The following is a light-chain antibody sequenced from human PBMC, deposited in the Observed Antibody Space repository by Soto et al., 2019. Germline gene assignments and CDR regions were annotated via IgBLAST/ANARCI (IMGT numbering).Light chain of an antibody. J-gene: IGLJ2*01. V-gene: IGLV2-14*01. CDR3: SSYTGSDVV. CDR2: DVS. Sequence: QSALTQPASVSGSPGQSITISCTGTSSDVGGYNYVSWYQQHPGKAPKLMIYDVSNRPSGVSNRFSGSKSGNTASLTISGLQAEDEADYYCSSYTGSDVVFGGGTKPTVL. CDR1: SSDVGGYNY.